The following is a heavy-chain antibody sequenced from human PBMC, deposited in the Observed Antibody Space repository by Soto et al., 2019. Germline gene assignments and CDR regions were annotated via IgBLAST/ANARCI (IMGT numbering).Heavy chain of an antibody. Sequence: PSETLSLTCTVSGGSINSRSYYWGWIRQSPGKGLEWIGSIYYSGSTYYNPSLKSRVAMSVDTSKNQSSLKLRSVSAADTAVYYCARQRTSVVTQAYFDDWGQGSLVTVSS. CDR2: IYYSGST. J-gene: IGHJ4*02. D-gene: IGHD2-21*02. CDR3: ARQRTSVVTQAYFDD. V-gene: IGHV4-39*01. CDR1: GGSINSRSYY.